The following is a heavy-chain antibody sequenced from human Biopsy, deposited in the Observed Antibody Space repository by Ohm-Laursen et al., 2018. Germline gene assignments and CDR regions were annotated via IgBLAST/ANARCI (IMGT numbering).Heavy chain of an antibody. CDR1: GFIFSYCG. D-gene: IGHD2-15*01. V-gene: IGHV3-30*18. Sequence: SSLRLSCSASGFIFSYCGMHWVHQAPGKGLEWVAVISSDGSNKYYADSVKGRFTISRDNSKDTLYLQLNSLRAEDTAVYYCAKDGVAVGAGGDPYYYGMDVWGQGTTVTVSS. CDR3: AKDGVAVGAGGDPYYYGMDV. J-gene: IGHJ6*02. CDR2: ISSDGSNK.